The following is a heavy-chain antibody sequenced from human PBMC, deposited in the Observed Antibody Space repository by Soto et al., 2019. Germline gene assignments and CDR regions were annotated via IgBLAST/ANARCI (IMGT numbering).Heavy chain of an antibody. CDR3: ARVRSSSWYRGWFDP. CDR1: GGSISSSNW. Sequence: PSETRSLTCAVSGGSISSSNWWSWVRQPPGKGLEWIGEIYHSGSTNYNPSLKSRVTISVDKSKNQFSLKLSSVTAADTAVYYCARVRSSSWYRGWFDPWGQGTLVTVSS. J-gene: IGHJ5*02. D-gene: IGHD6-13*01. V-gene: IGHV4-4*02. CDR2: IYHSGST.